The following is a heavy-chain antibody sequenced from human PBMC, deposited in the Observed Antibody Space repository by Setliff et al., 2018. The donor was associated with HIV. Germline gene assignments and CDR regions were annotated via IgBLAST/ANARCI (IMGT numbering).Heavy chain of an antibody. D-gene: IGHD4-17*01. CDR2: IYYSGGT. CDR1: GDSISSYY. V-gene: IGHV4-59*08. CDR3: ARQLTTLDYFDY. Sequence: PSETLSLTCTVSGDSISSYYWSWIRQPPGKGLEWIGYIYYSGGTYYNPSLKSRVTISIDTSMNQFSLRLTSVTAADTAVYYCARQLTTLDYFDYWGQGTLVTVSS. J-gene: IGHJ4*02.